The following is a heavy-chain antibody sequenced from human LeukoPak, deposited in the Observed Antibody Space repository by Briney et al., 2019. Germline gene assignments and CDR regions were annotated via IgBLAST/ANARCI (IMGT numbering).Heavy chain of an antibody. D-gene: IGHD3-3*01. CDR3: ARDQYDTWSRRGNFDS. Sequence: GGSLRLSCAASGFTFSSYAMSWVRQAPGKGLEWVANIKLDGSEKNYVDSVKGRFTISRDNTKNSLYLQMNSLRVEDTAVFYCARDQYDTWSRRGNFDSWGQGTLVIVSS. J-gene: IGHJ4*02. V-gene: IGHV3-7*03. CDR2: IKLDGSEK. CDR1: GFTFSSYA.